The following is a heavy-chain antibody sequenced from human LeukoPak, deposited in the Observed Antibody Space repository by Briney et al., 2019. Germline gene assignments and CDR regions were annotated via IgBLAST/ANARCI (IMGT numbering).Heavy chain of an antibody. CDR1: GYNFNTYW. CDR2: IYPGDSDT. CDR3: AVTWIQLWPYGMDV. V-gene: IGHV5-51*01. D-gene: IGHD5-18*01. J-gene: IGHJ6*02. Sequence: KRGESLKISCKASGYNFNTYWVAWVRQMPGKGLEWMGIIYPGDSDTRYSPSFQGQVTISADKSISTAYLQWSSLKASDTAMYYCAVTWIQLWPYGMDVWGQGTTATVSS.